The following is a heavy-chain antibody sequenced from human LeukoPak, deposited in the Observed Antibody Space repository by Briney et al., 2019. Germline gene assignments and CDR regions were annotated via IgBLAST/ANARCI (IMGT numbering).Heavy chain of an antibody. J-gene: IGHJ6*02. CDR2: IYPGDSDT. D-gene: IGHD5-24*01. Sequence: GESLKISCKGSGYSFTSYWIGWVRQMPGKGLEWMGIIYPGDSDTGYSPSFQGQVTISADKSISTAYLQWSSLKASDTAMYYCARHDLAPSRWLQPYYGMDVWGQGTTVTVSS. CDR3: ARHDLAPSRWLQPYYGMDV. CDR1: GYSFTSYW. V-gene: IGHV5-51*01.